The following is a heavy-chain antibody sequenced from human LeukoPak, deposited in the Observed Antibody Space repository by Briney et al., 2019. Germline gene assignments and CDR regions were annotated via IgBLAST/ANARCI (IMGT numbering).Heavy chain of an antibody. CDR1: GSDFTGYG. Sequence: GASPDISSVCSGSDFTGYGVARGRRRLGKSLKWMGNIYPGGSNGRYSPSFQGQVTMSADKSITTVYLQWSSLKASDTAMYYCARHFHSDSFGLWGQGSLVTVSS. V-gene: IGHV5-51*01. CDR3: ARHFHSDSFGL. CDR2: IYPGGSNG. J-gene: IGHJ4*02. D-gene: IGHD3-16*01.